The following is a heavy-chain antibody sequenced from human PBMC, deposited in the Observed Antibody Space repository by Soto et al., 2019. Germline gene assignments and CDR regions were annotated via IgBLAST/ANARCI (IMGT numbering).Heavy chain of an antibody. CDR3: ARSAGSRRRPAYSGMDV. V-gene: IGHV5-51*01. Sequence: PGESLKISCKGSGYSFTSYWIGWVRQMPGKGLEWMGIIYPGDSDTRYSPSFQGQVTISADKSISTAYLQWSSLKASDTAMYYCARSAGSRRRPAYSGMDVWGQGNTVTVSS. D-gene: IGHD6-19*01. CDR1: GYSFTSYW. CDR2: IYPGDSDT. J-gene: IGHJ6*02.